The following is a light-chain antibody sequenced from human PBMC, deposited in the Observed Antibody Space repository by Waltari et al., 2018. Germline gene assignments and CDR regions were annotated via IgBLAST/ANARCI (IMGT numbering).Light chain of an antibody. CDR2: EVS. CDR3: QQTYSTSWT. V-gene: IGKV1-5*01. J-gene: IGKJ1*01. Sequence: DIQMTQSPSTLSAFVGERVTITCRASQSINRWVAWYQQKPGKAPKLLIHEVSSLVSGVPSRFGGSGSGTEFTLTISSLQPDDFATYYCQQTYSTSWTFGQGTKVEIK. CDR1: QSINRW.